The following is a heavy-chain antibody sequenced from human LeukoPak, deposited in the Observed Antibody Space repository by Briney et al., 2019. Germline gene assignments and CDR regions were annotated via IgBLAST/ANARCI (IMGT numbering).Heavy chain of an antibody. V-gene: IGHV4-34*01. CDR2: INHRQIS. CDR1: GGAFTGYY. Sequence: SETLSLTCSVDGGAFTGYYWTWIRQAPGKGLKWIGEINHRQISNYNPSLKSRVALSIDTSKKQFSLQLTSLTAADTAVYYCARVTGYGGDSLRYWGQGSPVTVSS. D-gene: IGHD4-23*01. CDR3: ARVTGYGGDSLRY. J-gene: IGHJ4*02.